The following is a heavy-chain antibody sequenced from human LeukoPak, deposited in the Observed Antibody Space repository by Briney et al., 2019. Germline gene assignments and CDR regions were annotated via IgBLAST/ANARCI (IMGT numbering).Heavy chain of an antibody. V-gene: IGHV1-69*04. CDR1: GGTFSSYA. J-gene: IGHJ4*02. D-gene: IGHD1-1*01. Sequence: SVKVSCKASGGTFSSYAISWVRHAPGQGLEWMGRIIPILGIANYAQKFQGRVTITADKSTSTAYMELSSLRSEDTAVYYCARDSDGGTTFYYWGQGTLVTVSS. CDR3: ARDSDGGTTFYY. CDR2: IIPILGIA.